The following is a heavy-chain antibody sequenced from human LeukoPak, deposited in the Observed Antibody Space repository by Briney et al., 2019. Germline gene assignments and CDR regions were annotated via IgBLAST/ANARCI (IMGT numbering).Heavy chain of an antibody. CDR1: GFTFSSYG. Sequence: GGSLRLSCAASGFTFSSYGMSWVRQAPGKGLEWVSAISGSGGSTYYADSVKGRFTISRDNSKNTLYLQMNSLRAEDTAVYYCARAMVRGGGFDYWGQGTLVTVSS. CDR3: ARAMVRGGGFDY. J-gene: IGHJ4*02. D-gene: IGHD3-10*01. V-gene: IGHV3-23*01. CDR2: ISGSGGST.